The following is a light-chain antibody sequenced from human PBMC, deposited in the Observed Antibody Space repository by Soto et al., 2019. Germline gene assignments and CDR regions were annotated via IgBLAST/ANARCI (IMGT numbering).Light chain of an antibody. CDR2: STS. V-gene: IGKV3D-15*01. CDR1: QSVTNN. CDR3: QQYNSWPLT. J-gene: IGKJ4*01. Sequence: EIVLTQSPGTLSLSPGEGDTLSCRATQSVTNNFLAWYQQKPGQAPRLLMYSTSIRATGIPVRFSGSGSGTEFTLTISSLQSEDFAVYYCQQYNSWPLTFGGGTKVDIK.